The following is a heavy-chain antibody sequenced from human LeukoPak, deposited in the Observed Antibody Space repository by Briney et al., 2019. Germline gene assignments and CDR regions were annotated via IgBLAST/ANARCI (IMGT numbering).Heavy chain of an antibody. D-gene: IGHD3-10*01. CDR3: ARVSIRWFGEPMDV. Sequence: SQTLSLTCTVSGGSISSGSYYWSWIRQPAGKGLEWIGRIYTSGSTNYNPSLKSRVTISVDTSKNQFSLKLSSVTAADTAMYYCARVSIRWFGEPMDVWGKGTTVTISS. CDR1: GGSISSGSYY. V-gene: IGHV4-61*02. CDR2: IYTSGST. J-gene: IGHJ6*04.